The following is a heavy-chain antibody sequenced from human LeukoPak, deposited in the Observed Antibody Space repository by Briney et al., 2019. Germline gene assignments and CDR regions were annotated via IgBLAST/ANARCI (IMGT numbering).Heavy chain of an antibody. J-gene: IGHJ4*02. CDR2: ISSSGSTI. Sequence: GGSLRLSCAASGFTFSDYYMSWIRQAPGKGLEWVSYISSSGSTIYYADSVKGRFTISRDNAKNSLYLQMNSLRAGDTAVYYCARGGYDILTGYYALDYWGQGTLVTVSS. CDR3: ARGGYDILTGYYALDY. V-gene: IGHV3-11*01. CDR1: GFTFSDYY. D-gene: IGHD3-9*01.